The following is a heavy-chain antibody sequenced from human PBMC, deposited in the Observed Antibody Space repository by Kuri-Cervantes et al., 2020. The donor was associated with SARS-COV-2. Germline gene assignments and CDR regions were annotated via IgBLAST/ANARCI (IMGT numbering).Heavy chain of an antibody. V-gene: IGHV3-30*18. Sequence: GGSLRLSCAASGFTFSSYGMHWVRQAPGKGPEWVAVISYDGSNKYYADSVKGRFTISRDNSKNTLYLQMNSLRAEDTAVYYCAKGDRAATPGYYYYGIDVWGQGTTVTVSS. J-gene: IGHJ6*02. D-gene: IGHD2-15*01. CDR3: AKGDRAATPGYYYYGIDV. CDR1: GFTFSSYG. CDR2: ISYDGSNK.